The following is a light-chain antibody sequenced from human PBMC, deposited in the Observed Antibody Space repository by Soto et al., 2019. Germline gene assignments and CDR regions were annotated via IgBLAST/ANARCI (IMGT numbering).Light chain of an antibody. J-gene: IGKJ1*01. V-gene: IGKV1-39*01. CDR1: QSIGNY. CDR2: AAS. Sequence: DIQMTQSPSSLSASVGDRVTITCRASQSIGNYLNWYRQKPGKAPELLIYAASILQSEVPSRFRGSGSGTDFSLTISSLQPEDFASYYCQQYSKWPPWTFGPGTKVEIK. CDR3: QQYSKWPPWT.